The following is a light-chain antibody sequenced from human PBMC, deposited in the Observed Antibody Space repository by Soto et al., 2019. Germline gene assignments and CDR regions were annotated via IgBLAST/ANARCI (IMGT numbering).Light chain of an antibody. CDR1: SGSVSTTYY. CDR2: STN. J-gene: IGLJ2*01. V-gene: IGLV8-61*01. Sequence: QTVVTQEPSFSVSPGGTVTLTCGLTSGSVSTTYYPSWYQQTPGQASRTLIYSTNIRSSGVPDRFSGSILGNKAALTITGAQTDDESDYHCMLYMGGGLVVFGGGTKVTVL. CDR3: MLYMGGGLVV.